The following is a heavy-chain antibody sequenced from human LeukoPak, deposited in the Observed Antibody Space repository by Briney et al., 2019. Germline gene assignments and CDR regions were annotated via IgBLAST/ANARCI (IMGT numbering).Heavy chain of an antibody. Sequence: SETLSLTCAVYGGSFSSYYWGWIRQPPGKGLEWIGSIYYSGSTYYNPSLKSRVTISVDTSKNQFSLKLSSVTAADTAVYYCARGGPLRYYYDSSGQEILDYWGQGTLVTVSS. J-gene: IGHJ4*02. V-gene: IGHV4-39*01. CDR2: IYYSGST. CDR1: GGSFSSYY. CDR3: ARGGPLRYYYDSSGQEILDY. D-gene: IGHD3-22*01.